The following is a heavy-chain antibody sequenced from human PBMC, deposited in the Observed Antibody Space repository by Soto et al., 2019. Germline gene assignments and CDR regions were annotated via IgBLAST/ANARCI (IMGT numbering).Heavy chain of an antibody. CDR2: ISSSSSTI. Sequence: PGGSLRLSCAASGFTFSSYSMNWVRQAPGKGLEWVSYISSSSSTIYYADSVKGRFTISRDNAKNSLYLQMNSLRAEDTAVYYCAREGGVDIVATNGYYYYGMDVWGQGTTVTVSS. CDR1: GFTFSSYS. D-gene: IGHD5-12*01. CDR3: AREGGVDIVATNGYYYYGMDV. J-gene: IGHJ6*02. V-gene: IGHV3-48*01.